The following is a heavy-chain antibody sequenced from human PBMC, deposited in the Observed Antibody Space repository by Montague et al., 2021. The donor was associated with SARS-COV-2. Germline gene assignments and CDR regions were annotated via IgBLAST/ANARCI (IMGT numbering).Heavy chain of an antibody. CDR3: ARDDIVLQGVTKGMDV. Sequence: SETLSLTCTVSGGSISSSNYYWGWIRQPPGKGLEWIGNMYYSGSTYYNPSLKSRVTISIDTSKNQFSLKLSSVTAADTAVYYCARDDIVLQGVTKGMDVWGAGTTVTGAS. CDR2: MYYSGST. CDR1: GGSISSSNYY. V-gene: IGHV4-39*07. J-gene: IGHJ6*02. D-gene: IGHD3-10*01.